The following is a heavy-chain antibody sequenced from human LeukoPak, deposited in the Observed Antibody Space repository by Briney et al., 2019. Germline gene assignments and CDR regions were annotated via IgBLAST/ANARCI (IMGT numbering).Heavy chain of an antibody. V-gene: IGHV5-51*01. J-gene: IGHJ4*02. CDR3: ARRVFGVVIGDYYFDY. Sequence: GESLKISCKGSGYSFTSYWLGWVRQMPGKGLEWMGIIYPGDSDTRYSPSFQGQVTISADKSISTAYLQWSSLKASDTAMYYCARRVFGVVIGDYYFDYWGQGTLVTVSS. D-gene: IGHD3-3*01. CDR1: GYSFTSYW. CDR2: IYPGDSDT.